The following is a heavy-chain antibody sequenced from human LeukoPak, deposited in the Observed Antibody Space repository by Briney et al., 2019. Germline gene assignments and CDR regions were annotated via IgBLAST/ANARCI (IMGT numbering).Heavy chain of an antibody. CDR2: IPYDGSNK. CDR1: GFTFSSYG. J-gene: IGHJ6*02. V-gene: IGHV3-30*18. Sequence: PGRSLRLSCAASGFTFSSYGMHWVRQAPGKGLEWVAVIPYDGSNKYYADSVKGRFTISRDNSKNTLYLQMNSLRAEDTAVYYCAKDRGDGYRDYYYGMDVWGQGTTVTVSS. D-gene: IGHD5-24*01. CDR3: AKDRGDGYRDYYYGMDV.